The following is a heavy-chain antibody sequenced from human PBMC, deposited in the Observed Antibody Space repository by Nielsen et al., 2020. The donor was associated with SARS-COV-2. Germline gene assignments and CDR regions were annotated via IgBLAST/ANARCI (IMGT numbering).Heavy chain of an antibody. Sequence: ASVKVSCKASGYTFTDYYIHWVRQAPGQGLEWMGRINPYSGGTNYAQKFQGTVTMTRDASISTVYMELTSDDTAVYYCARARATIFGLVMSYGMDVWGQGPRSPSP. CDR1: GYTFTDYY. V-gene: IGHV1-2*06. D-gene: IGHD3/OR15-3a*01. CDR3: ARARATIFGLVMSYGMDV. CDR2: INPYSGGT. J-gene: IGHJ6*02.